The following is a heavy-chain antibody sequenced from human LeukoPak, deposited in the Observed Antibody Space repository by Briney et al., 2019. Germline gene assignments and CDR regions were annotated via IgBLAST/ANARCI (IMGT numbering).Heavy chain of an antibody. V-gene: IGHV1-69*06. CDR3: ARVPSAEGYGSYYFGY. J-gene: IGHJ4*02. CDR2: IIPIFGTA. D-gene: IGHD5-18*01. Sequence: SVKVSCKASGGTFSSYAISWVRQAPGQGLEWMGGIIPIFGTANYAQKFQGRVTITADKSTSTAYMELSGLRSEDTAVYYCARVPSAEGYGSYYFGYWGQGTLVTVSS. CDR1: GGTFSSYA.